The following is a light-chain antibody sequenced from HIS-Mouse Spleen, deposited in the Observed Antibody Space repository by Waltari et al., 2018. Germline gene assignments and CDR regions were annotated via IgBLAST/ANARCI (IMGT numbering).Light chain of an antibody. J-gene: IGLJ2*01. CDR2: KDS. V-gene: IGLV3-25*03. CDR1: ALHKQY. CDR3: QSADSSGTYVV. Sequence: SYELTQPPSVSVSPGQTDRITCSGDALHKQYAYWYQPKPGQAPVLVIYKDSERPSGIPERFSGSSSGTTVTLTISGVQAEDEADYYCQSADSSGTYVVFGGGTKLTVL.